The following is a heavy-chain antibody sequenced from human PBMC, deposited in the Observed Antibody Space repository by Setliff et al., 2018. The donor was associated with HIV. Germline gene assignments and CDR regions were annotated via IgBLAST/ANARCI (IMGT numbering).Heavy chain of an antibody. J-gene: IGHJ4*02. Sequence: SETLSLTCAVYGGSFSGYYWSWIRQPPGKGLEWIGEINHSGGTNYNPSLKSRVTISVDTSKNQFSLKLSSVTAADTAVYYCARQFWMLTTLYFDSLGPGTLVTVSS. CDR2: INHSGGT. CDR3: ARQFWMLTTLYFDS. D-gene: IGHD3-16*01. CDR1: GGSFSGYY. V-gene: IGHV4-34*01.